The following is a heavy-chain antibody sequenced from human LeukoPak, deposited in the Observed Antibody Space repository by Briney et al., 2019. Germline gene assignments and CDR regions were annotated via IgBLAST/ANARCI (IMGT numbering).Heavy chain of an antibody. CDR3: ARVSRVYSSSWYYYYYGMDV. V-gene: IGHV3-30-3*01. Sequence: GGSLRLSCAASGFTFSSYAMHWVRQAPGKGLEWVAVISYDGSNKYYADSVKGRFTISRDNSKNTLYLQMNSLRAEDTAVYYCARVSRVYSSSWYYYYYGMDVWGQGTTVTVSS. CDR1: GFTFSSYA. D-gene: IGHD6-13*01. J-gene: IGHJ6*02. CDR2: ISYDGSNK.